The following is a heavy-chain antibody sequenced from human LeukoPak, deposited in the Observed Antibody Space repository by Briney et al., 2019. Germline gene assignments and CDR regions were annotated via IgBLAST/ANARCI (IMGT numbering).Heavy chain of an antibody. V-gene: IGHV4-59*01. Sequence: PSETLSLXCTVSGGSISSYYWSWIRQPPGKELEWIGYIYYSGSTNYNPSLKSRVTISVDTSKNQFSLKLSSVTAADTAVYYCARGGSYYEPFDYWGQGTLVTVSS. CDR2: IYYSGST. CDR1: GGSISSYY. D-gene: IGHD1-26*01. CDR3: ARGGSYYEPFDY. J-gene: IGHJ4*02.